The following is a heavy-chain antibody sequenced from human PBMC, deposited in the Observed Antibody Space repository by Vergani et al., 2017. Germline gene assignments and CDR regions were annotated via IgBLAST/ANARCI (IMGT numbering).Heavy chain of an antibody. CDR1: GYTFTSYD. D-gene: IGHD2-2*02. CDR2: MNPNSGNT. Sequence: QVPLVQSGAEVKKPGASVKVSCTASGYTFTSYDINWVRQATGQGLEWMGWMNPNSGNTGYAQKFQGRVTMTRNTSISTAYMELSSLRSEDTAVYYCARGRKVPAAILGFYYYYYMDVWGKGTTVTVSS. J-gene: IGHJ6*03. V-gene: IGHV1-8*01. CDR3: ARGRKVPAAILGFYYYYYMDV.